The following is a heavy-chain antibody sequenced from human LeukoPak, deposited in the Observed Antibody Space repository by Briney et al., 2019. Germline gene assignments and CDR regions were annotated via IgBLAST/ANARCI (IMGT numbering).Heavy chain of an antibody. CDR2: TYYSGTT. CDR1: AYSITSGYY. D-gene: IGHD6-19*01. CDR3: AKLYSSGWYFDY. Sequence: SETLSLTCTVSAYSITSGYYWGWIRQPPGKGLEWIGETYYSGTTNYNPSLKSRVTISVDKSRNQFSLKLSSVTAADTAVYYCAKLYSSGWYFDYWGQGTLVTVSS. J-gene: IGHJ4*02. V-gene: IGHV4-38-2*02.